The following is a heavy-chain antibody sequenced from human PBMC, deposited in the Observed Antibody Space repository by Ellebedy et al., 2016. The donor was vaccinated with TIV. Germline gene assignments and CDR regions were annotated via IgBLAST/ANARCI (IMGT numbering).Heavy chain of an antibody. CDR3: ARRHPGKYYDVFDY. J-gene: IGHJ4*02. CDR1: RGSISSYY. Sequence: MPGGSLRLSCTVSRGSISSYYWSWIRQPPGKGLEWIGYIYHSGSTNYNPSLKSRVTISVDTSKNEFSLKLSSVTAADTAVYYCARRHPGKYYDVFDYWGQGTLVTVSS. CDR2: IYHSGST. D-gene: IGHD3-22*01. V-gene: IGHV4-59*01.